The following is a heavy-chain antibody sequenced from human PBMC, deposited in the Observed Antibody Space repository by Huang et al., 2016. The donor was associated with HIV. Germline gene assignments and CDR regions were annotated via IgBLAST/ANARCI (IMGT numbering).Heavy chain of an antibody. Sequence: EVQLVQSGAEVKQPGDSLRISCKGSAYAFSAYWIGGVRQMPGKGLEWIGSIHPGYSATRYGPSFQGQVSMSFDKSSSTVYLQWRSVKASDTAMYYCARTSNLGFCRDVCYGDVFDLWGQGTMVTVSS. CDR3: ARTSNLGFCRDVCYGDVFDL. CDR1: AYAFSAYW. CDR2: IHPGYSAT. D-gene: IGHD2-15*01. J-gene: IGHJ3*01. V-gene: IGHV5-51*01.